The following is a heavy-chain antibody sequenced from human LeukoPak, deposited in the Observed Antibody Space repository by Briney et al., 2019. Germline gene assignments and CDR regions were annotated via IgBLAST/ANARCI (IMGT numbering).Heavy chain of an antibody. V-gene: IGHV3-7*01. J-gene: IGHJ4*02. CDR3: ARGWGERGKCRGGTCNTPQFDY. D-gene: IGHD2-15*01. CDR2: IKERGREK. CDR1: GFTFDYYW. Sequence: TGGSVTHTCAASGFTFDYYWMTWVRQAPGKGLEWLANIKERGREKYYVDSVKGRFTISRDNAKNSLYLQMNSLRVEDTAVYYCARGWGERGKCRGGTCNTPQFDYWGRGTLVTVSS.